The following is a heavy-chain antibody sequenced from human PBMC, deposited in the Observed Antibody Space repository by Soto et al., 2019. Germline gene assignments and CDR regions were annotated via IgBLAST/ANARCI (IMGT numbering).Heavy chain of an antibody. CDR3: ARDLLFSWIHKSSLDD. CDR2: IIPILGIA. D-gene: IGHD2-21*01. CDR1: GGTFSSYT. V-gene: IGHV1-69*04. J-gene: IGHJ6*03. Sequence: SLKVSCKASGGTFSSYTISWVPQAPGQGLEWMGRIIPILGIANYAQKFQGRVTITADKSASTAYMELSSLRSEDTAVYYCARDLLFSWIHKSSLDDCRKGTTAT.